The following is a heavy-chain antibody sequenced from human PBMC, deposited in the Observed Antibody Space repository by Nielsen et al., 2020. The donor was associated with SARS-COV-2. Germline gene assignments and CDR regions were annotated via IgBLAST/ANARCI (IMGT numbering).Heavy chain of an antibody. CDR1: GGSISSSSYY. J-gene: IGHJ6*02. Sequence: SETLSLTCTVSGGSISSSSYYWGWIRQPPGKGLEWIGSIYYSGSTYYNPSLKSRVTISVDTSKNQFSLKLGSVTAADTAVYYCARAEPTDYDFWSGYYRNYYGMDVWGQGTTVTVSS. V-gene: IGHV4-39*07. D-gene: IGHD3-3*01. CDR3: ARAEPTDYDFWSGYYRNYYGMDV. CDR2: IYYSGST.